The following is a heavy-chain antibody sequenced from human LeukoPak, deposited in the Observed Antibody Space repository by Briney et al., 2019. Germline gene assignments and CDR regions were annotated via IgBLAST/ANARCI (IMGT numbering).Heavy chain of an antibody. J-gene: IGHJ6*03. CDR3: ARLGGPAFDYYYYMDV. CDR2: IYYSGST. CDR1: GYSISSGYY. V-gene: IGHV4-38-2*01. D-gene: IGHD2-15*01. Sequence: SETLSLTCAVSGYSISSGYYWGWLRQPPGKGLEWIGSIYYSGSTYYNPSLKSRVTISVDTSKNQFSLKLSSVTAADTAVYYCARLGGPAFDYYYYMDVWGKGTTVTVSS.